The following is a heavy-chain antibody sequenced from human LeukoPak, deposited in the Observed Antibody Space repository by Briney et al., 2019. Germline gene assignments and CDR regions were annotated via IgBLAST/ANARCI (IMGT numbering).Heavy chain of an antibody. D-gene: IGHD2-2*01. CDR1: GYTFTSYG. CDR2: ISAYNGNT. Sequence: ASVKVSCKASGYTFTSYGISWVRQAPGQGLEWMGWISAYNGNTNYAQKLQGRVTMTTDTSTSTAYMELRSLRSDDTAVYYCARRFAVPAAMHGDGRFDYWGQGTLVTVSS. CDR3: ARRFAVPAAMHGDGRFDY. V-gene: IGHV1-18*01. J-gene: IGHJ4*02.